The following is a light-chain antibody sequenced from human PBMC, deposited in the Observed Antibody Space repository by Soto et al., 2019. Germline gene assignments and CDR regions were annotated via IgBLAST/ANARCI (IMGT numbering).Light chain of an antibody. CDR2: GAS. Sequence: SVLTQSPGTPSLSPGERATLSCRASQSVSSSYLAWYQQKPGQAPRLLIYGASSRATGIPDRFSGSGSGTDFTLTISRLEPEDFAVYYCQQYGSSLWTFGQGTKVDIK. V-gene: IGKV3-20*01. CDR3: QQYGSSLWT. J-gene: IGKJ1*01. CDR1: QSVSSSY.